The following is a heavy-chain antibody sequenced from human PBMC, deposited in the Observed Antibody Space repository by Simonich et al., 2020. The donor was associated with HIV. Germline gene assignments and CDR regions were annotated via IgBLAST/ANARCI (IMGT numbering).Heavy chain of an antibody. J-gene: IGHJ4*02. D-gene: IGHD6-13*01. CDR2: IYHSGST. V-gene: IGHV4-4*02. Sequence: QVQLQESGPGLVKPSGTLSLTCAVSGGSISSSNGCSWVRQPPGKGREWIWEIYHSGSTNYNPSLKSRVTISVDKSKNPFSLKLSSVTAADPAVYYCARDEARIAAAGTQDWGQGTLVTVSS. CDR1: GGSISSSNG. CDR3: ARDEARIAAAGTQD.